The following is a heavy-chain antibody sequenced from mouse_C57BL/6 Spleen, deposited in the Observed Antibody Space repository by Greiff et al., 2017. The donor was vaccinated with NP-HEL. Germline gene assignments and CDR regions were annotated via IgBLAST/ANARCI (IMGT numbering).Heavy chain of an antibody. CDR2: INPSTGGT. J-gene: IGHJ1*03. CDR1: GYSFTGYY. V-gene: IGHV1-42*01. CDR3: ARGEGYFDV. Sequence: EVQLQQSGPELVKPGASVKISCKASGYSFTGYYMNWVKQSPEKSLEWIGEINPSTGGTTYNQKFKAKATLTVDKSSSTAYMQLKSLTSEDSAVYYCARGEGYFDVWGTGTTVTVSS.